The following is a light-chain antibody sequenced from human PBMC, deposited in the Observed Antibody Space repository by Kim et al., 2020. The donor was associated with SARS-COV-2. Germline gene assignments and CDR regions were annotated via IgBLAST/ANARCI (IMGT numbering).Light chain of an antibody. CDR3: QTWGTGIHV. CDR1: SGHGSYA. V-gene: IGLV4-69*01. CDR2: LNSDGSH. Sequence: SVTLTCTLGSGHGSYARAWHQQQPEKGPRYLMKLNSDGSHSKGDGIPDRFSGSSSGAERYLTISSLQSEDEADYYCQTWGTGIHVFGTGTKVTVL. J-gene: IGLJ1*01.